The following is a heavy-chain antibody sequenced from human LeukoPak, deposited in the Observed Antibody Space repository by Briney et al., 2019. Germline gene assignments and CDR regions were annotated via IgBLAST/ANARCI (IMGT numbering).Heavy chain of an antibody. V-gene: IGHV4-4*07. Sequence: PSETLSLTCGVSGGSISGFHWSWIRQTAGKGLEWIGRVSTSGNTFYNPSLESRVTMSADTSGIHFSLNLTSVTAADTAVYYCARETAWPENTPMILFSYFDYWGRGILVTVSS. CDR2: VSTSGNT. J-gene: IGHJ4*02. D-gene: IGHD3/OR15-3a*01. CDR1: GGSISGFH. CDR3: ARETAWPENTPMILFSYFDY.